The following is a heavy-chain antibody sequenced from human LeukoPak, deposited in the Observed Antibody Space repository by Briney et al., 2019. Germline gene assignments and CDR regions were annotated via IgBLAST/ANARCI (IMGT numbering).Heavy chain of an antibody. D-gene: IGHD3-22*01. CDR1: GFTFSSYA. CDR3: ARSGYPGKFDY. J-gene: IGHJ4*02. Sequence: GGSVRLSCAASGFTFSSYAMSWVRQAPGKGLEWVSGISWNSGIIGYADSVKGRFTISRDNAKKSLYLQMNSLRAEDMALYYCARSGYPGKFDYWGQGTLVTVSS. CDR2: ISWNSGII. V-gene: IGHV3-9*03.